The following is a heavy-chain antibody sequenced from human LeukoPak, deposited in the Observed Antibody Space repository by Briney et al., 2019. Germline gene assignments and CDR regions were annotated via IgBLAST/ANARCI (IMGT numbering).Heavy chain of an antibody. CDR2: ISGSGGST. CDR3: AKGLRIIVVVTAIDY. Sequence: GGSLRLSCAASGFTFSSYAMSWVRQAPGKGLEWVSDISGSGGSTYYADSVKGRFTISRDNSKNTLYLQMNSLRAEDTAVYYCAKGLRIIVVVTAIDYWGQGTLVTVSS. V-gene: IGHV3-23*01. CDR1: GFTFSSYA. D-gene: IGHD2-21*02. J-gene: IGHJ4*02.